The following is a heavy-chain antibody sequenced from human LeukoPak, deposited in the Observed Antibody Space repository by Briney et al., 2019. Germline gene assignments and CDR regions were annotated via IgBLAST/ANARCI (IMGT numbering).Heavy chain of an antibody. V-gene: IGHV3-30*18. CDR3: AKEDDYGGNSEKIQSGYFDY. CDR1: GFTFSDYY. CDR2: ISYDGSNK. Sequence: GGSLRLSCAASGFTFSDYYMSWIRQAPGKGLEWVAVISYDGSNKYYADSVKGRFTISRDNSKNTLYLQMNSLRAEDTAVYYCAKEDDYGGNSEKIQSGYFDYWGQGTLVTVSS. J-gene: IGHJ4*02. D-gene: IGHD4-23*01.